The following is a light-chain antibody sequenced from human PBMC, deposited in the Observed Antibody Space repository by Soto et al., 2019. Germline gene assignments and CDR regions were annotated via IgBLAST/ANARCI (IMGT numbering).Light chain of an antibody. CDR2: AAS. J-gene: IGKJ1*01. Sequence: DIQMTRSPSSPSASGGDRVTITYRARQSISSSLNWYQQKPGKAPKLLIYAASSLQSVFPSRFSGSGSGTYFTLTISSLQPEVCTTYYCQQSYSTAPTFGQGNKVEIK. CDR3: QQSYSTAPT. V-gene: IGKV1-39*01. CDR1: QSISSS.